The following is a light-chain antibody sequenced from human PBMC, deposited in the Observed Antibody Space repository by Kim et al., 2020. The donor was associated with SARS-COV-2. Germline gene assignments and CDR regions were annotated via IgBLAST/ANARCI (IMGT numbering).Light chain of an antibody. J-gene: IGKJ4*01. Sequence: EIVLTQSPATLSLSPVERATLSCRASQSVSSYLAWYQQKPGQAPRLLIYDASNRATGIPARFSGSGSGTDFTLTISSLEPEDFAVYYCQQRSNWPPLTFGGGTKL. CDR3: QQRSNWPPLT. CDR2: DAS. CDR1: QSVSSY. V-gene: IGKV3-11*01.